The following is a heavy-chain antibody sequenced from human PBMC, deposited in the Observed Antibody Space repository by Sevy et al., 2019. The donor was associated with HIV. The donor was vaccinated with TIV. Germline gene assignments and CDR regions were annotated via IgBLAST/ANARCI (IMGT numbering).Heavy chain of an antibody. J-gene: IGHJ6*02. V-gene: IGHV3-53*01. CDR1: GFSVSSNY. Sequence: GGSLRLSCAASGFSVSSNYMSWVRQAPGKGPEWVSVIHSGGKISYADSVQGRFTISRDNSKNTLYLHMNSLRAEDTDVYYCAREDIVLGEDNYYGIDVWGQGTTVTVSS. D-gene: IGHD2-15*01. CDR2: IHSGGKI. CDR3: AREDIVLGEDNYYGIDV.